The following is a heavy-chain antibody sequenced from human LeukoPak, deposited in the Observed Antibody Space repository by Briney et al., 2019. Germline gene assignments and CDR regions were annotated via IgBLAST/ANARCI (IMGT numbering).Heavy chain of an antibody. CDR3: AAGGGWDPSFGVVTHIDA. CDR1: GFTFSGYW. J-gene: IGHJ6*03. Sequence: GRSLRLSCVTSGFTFSGYWMHWVRQGPEKGLELVSRIDNDGHGIIYADSVKGRFTTSRDNVKNTLYLQMNSLSVEDTAVYYCAAGGGWDPSFGVVTHIDAWGKGTTVVVS. D-gene: IGHD3-3*01. CDR2: IDNDGHGI. V-gene: IGHV3-74*01.